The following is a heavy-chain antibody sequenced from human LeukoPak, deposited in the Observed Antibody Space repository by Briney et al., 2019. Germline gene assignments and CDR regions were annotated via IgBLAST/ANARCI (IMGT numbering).Heavy chain of an antibody. V-gene: IGHV3-23*01. CDR1: GFTFSSYA. J-gene: IGHJ4*02. CDR3: AKEDYYDSSGYYYRGFDY. CDR2: ISGSGGST. D-gene: IGHD3-22*01. Sequence: PGGSLRLSCAASGFTFSSYAMSWVRQAPGKGLEWVSAISGSGGSTHYADSVKGRFTISRDNSKNTLYLQMNSLRAEDTAVYYCAKEDYYDSSGYYYRGFDYWGQGTLVTVSS.